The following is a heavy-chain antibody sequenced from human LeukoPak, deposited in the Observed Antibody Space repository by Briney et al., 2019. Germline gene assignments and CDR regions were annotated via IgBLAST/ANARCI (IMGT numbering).Heavy chain of an antibody. CDR2: INPNSGGT. D-gene: IGHD6-13*01. V-gene: IGHV1-2*02. Sequence: ASVKVSCKASGYTFTGYYMHWVRQAPGQGLEWMGWINPNSGGTNYAQKFQGRVTMTRDTSISTAYMELSRLRSDDTAVYYCARDLWYSSLGYYFDYWGQGTLVTVSS. CDR1: GYTFTGYY. J-gene: IGHJ4*02. CDR3: ARDLWYSSLGYYFDY.